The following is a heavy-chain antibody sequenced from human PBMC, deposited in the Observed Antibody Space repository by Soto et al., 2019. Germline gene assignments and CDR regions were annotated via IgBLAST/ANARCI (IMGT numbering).Heavy chain of an antibody. D-gene: IGHD3-22*01. Sequence: KTSETLSLTCTVSGGSISSSSYYWGWIRQPPGKGLEWIGSIYYSGSTYYNPSLKSRVTISVDTSKNQFSLKLSSVTAADTAVYYCARYYYDSSGYPTLYYFDYWGQGTLVTSPQ. CDR3: ARYYYDSSGYPTLYYFDY. CDR1: GGSISSSSYY. CDR2: IYYSGST. J-gene: IGHJ4*02. V-gene: IGHV4-39*01.